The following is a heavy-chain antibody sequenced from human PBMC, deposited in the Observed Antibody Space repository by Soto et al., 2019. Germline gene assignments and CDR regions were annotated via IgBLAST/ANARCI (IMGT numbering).Heavy chain of an antibody. CDR1: GGTFSSYA. D-gene: IGHD2-15*01. J-gene: IGHJ4*02. CDR2: IIPIFGTA. CDR3: ARTVVSGGSSVGYVDY. Sequence: QVQLVQSGAEVKKPGSSVKVSCKASGGTFSSYAISWVRQAPGQGLEWMGGIIPIFGTANYAQKFQGRVTITXXEXTXXAYMELSSLRSEDTAVYYCARTVVSGGSSVGYVDYWGQGTLVTVSS. V-gene: IGHV1-69*05.